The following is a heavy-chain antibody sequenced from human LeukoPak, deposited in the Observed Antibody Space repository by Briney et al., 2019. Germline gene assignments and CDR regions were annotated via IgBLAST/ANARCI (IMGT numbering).Heavy chain of an antibody. J-gene: IGHJ6*02. CDR3: ARGGSTTVVTRYYGMDV. CDR2: ISAYNGNT. V-gene: IGHV1-18*01. Sequence: ASVKVSCKASGYTFTSYGISWVRQAPGQGLEWMGWISAYNGNTNYAQKLQGRVTMTTDTSTSTAYVELRSLRSDDTAVYYCARGGSTTVVTRYYGMDVWGQGTTVTVSS. D-gene: IGHD4-23*01. CDR1: GYTFTSYG.